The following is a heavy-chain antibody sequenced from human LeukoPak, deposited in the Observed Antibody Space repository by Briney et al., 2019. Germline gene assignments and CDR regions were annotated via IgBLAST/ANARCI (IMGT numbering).Heavy chain of an antibody. D-gene: IGHD6-6*01. CDR2: IKSKTSGGTT. CDR1: GFNFNNAW. V-gene: IGHV3-15*01. CDR3: TTYMAARPDNFGF. J-gene: IGHJ4*02. Sequence: GGSLRLSCAAYGFNFNNAWMSWVCQAPGMGLEWVGRIKSKTSGGTTDYAAPVEGRFTISRDDSKNTLFLQMNSLKTEDTAFYYCTTYMAARPDNFGFWGQGTLVTVSS.